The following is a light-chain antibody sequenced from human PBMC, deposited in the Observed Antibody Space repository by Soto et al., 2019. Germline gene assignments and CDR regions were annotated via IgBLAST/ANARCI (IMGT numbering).Light chain of an antibody. CDR1: SSNIGSNY. CDR3: SSYRSGGTAV. J-gene: IGLJ2*01. V-gene: IGLV2-14*01. Sequence: QSVLTQPPSASGTPGQRVTISCSGSSSNIGSNYVYWYQQHPGKAPKLMIYEVSNRPSGVSNRFSGSKSGNTASLTISGLQAEDEADYYCSSYRSGGTAVFGGGTKLTVL. CDR2: EVS.